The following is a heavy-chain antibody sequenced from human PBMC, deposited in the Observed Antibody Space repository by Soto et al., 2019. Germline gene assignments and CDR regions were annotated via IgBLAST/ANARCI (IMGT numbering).Heavy chain of an antibody. J-gene: IGHJ4*01. Sequence: GGSLRLSCAASGFTFSDYYMSWIRQAPGKGLEWVSYISSSSSYTNYADSVKGRFTISRDNSKNTVFLQMNSLRADDTAVYYCARSPIVGVSAGYYWGQEPWSPSPQ. CDR1: GFTFSDYY. CDR2: ISSSSSYT. CDR3: ARSPIVGVSAGYY. V-gene: IGHV3-11*06. D-gene: IGHD1-26*01.